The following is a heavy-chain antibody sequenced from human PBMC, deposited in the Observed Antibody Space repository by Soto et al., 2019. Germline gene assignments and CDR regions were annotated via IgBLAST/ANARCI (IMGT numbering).Heavy chain of an antibody. CDR1: GLTVSDNY. CDR3: ARGYCTNGVCYPFDD. J-gene: IGHJ4*02. Sequence: GGSLRLSCAASGLTVSDNYMNWVRQAPGKGLEWVSIIHSGGSTNYADSVKGRFTVSRDKAKNTLYLQMNSLRAEDTAVYYCARGYCTNGVCYPFDDWGQGTLVTVSS. V-gene: IGHV3-66*01. D-gene: IGHD2-8*01. CDR2: IHSGGST.